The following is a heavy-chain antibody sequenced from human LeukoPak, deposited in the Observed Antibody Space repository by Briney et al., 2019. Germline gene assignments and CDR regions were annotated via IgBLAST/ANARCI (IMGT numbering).Heavy chain of an antibody. CDR2: IYPGDSDT. V-gene: IGHV5-51*01. D-gene: IGHD2-21*02. Sequence: GESLTISCLGSGYTFTTYWIGWVRQMPGRGLEWMGIIYPGDSDTRYSPSFQGQVTISADKSINTAYLRWSSLKASDTAMYYCARSPCGGDCYSGHFQHWGQGTLVTVSS. J-gene: IGHJ1*01. CDR3: ARSPCGGDCYSGHFQH. CDR1: GYTFTTYW.